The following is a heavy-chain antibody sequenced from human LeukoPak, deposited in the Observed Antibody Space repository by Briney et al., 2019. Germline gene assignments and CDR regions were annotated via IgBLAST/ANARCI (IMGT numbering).Heavy chain of an antibody. CDR3: ARAVYYDFWSGSPDDAFDI. CDR1: GFTFSGYS. V-gene: IGHV3-20*01. J-gene: IGHJ3*02. D-gene: IGHD3-3*01. CDR2: INWNGGST. Sequence: GGSLRLSCAASGFTFSGYSMNWVRQAPGKGLEWVSGINWNGGSTGYADSVKGRFTISRDNAKNSLYLQMNSLRAEDTALYHCARAVYYDFWSGSPDDAFDIWGQGTMVTVSS.